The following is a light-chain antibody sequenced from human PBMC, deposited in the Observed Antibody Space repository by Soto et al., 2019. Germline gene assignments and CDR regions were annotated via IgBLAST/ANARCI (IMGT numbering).Light chain of an antibody. V-gene: IGKV1-5*03. CDR1: QSISTW. J-gene: IGKJ2*01. CDR3: QQYDSHSGYT. CDR2: RAS. Sequence: DIQITHSPSTLSASVGDRVTIICRASQSISTWLAWYQQKPGKAPKLLIYRASTLENGVPSRFSGSGSGTEFTLTITSLQADDVATYYCQQYDSHSGYTFGQGTRLEIK.